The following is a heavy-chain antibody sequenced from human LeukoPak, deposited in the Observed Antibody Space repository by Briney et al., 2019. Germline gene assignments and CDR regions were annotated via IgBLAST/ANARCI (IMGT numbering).Heavy chain of an antibody. D-gene: IGHD4-17*01. Sequence: PSETLSLTCTVSGASMTNYYWNWIRQPPGKGLEWIGYIYYSGSTNYNPSLKSRVTISIDTSKSQFSLKLSSVTAADTAVYYCARDLADYGDYFDYWGQGTLVTVSS. CDR1: GASMTNYY. CDR2: IYYSGST. J-gene: IGHJ4*02. CDR3: ARDLADYGDYFDY. V-gene: IGHV4-59*01.